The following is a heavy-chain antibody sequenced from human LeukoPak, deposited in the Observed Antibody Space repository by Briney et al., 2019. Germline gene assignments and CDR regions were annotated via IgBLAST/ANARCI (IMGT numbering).Heavy chain of an antibody. D-gene: IGHD3-10*01. J-gene: IGHJ3*02. CDR2: IYTSGST. CDR1: GGSISSYY. Sequence: SETLSLTCTVSGGSISSYYWSWIRQPAGKGLEWIGRIYTSGSTNYNPSPKSRVTMSVDTSKNQFSLKLSSVTAADTAVYYCARGVLLWFGELQLNDAFDIWGQGTMVTVSS. V-gene: IGHV4-4*07. CDR3: ARGVLLWFGELQLNDAFDI.